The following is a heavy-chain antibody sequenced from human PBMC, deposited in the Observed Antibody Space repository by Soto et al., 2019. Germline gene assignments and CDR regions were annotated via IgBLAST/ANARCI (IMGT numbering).Heavy chain of an antibody. CDR1: GFTFSTYW. J-gene: IGHJ6*02. V-gene: IGHV3-7*05. D-gene: IGHD1-26*01. CDR2: IKEDGSEE. Sequence: EVQLVESGGGLVQPGGSLRLSCAASGFTFSTYWMNWVRQAPGKGLEWVANIKEDGSEEYYVDSVKGRFTISRDNAKNSLVLDINPLRSEDTAVYYYARDWGAPGRGSTFGYYSHFSMDFWGQGTTVTVPS. CDR3: ARDWGAPGRGSTFGYYSHFSMDF.